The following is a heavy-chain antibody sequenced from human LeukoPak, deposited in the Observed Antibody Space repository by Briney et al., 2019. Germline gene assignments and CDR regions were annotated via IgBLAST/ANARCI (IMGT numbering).Heavy chain of an antibody. CDR3: ARGPSGYHNT. J-gene: IGHJ4*02. Sequence: PGGSLRLSCAASGFTFSNHGINWVRQAPGKGLEWVSGISPSGDITYYTDSVQGRFTISRDNSKNTLYLQMNSLRAVDTAVYYCARGPSGYHNTGGQGTLVTVSS. CDR2: ISPSGDIT. V-gene: IGHV3-23*01. D-gene: IGHD5-12*01. CDR1: GFTFSNHG.